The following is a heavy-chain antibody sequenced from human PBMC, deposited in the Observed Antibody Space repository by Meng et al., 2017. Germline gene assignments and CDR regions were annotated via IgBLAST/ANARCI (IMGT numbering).Heavy chain of an antibody. V-gene: IGHV1-69*02. Sequence: SVKVSCKASGGTFSSYTISWVRQAPGQGLEWMGRIIPILGIANYAQKFQGRVTITADKSTSTAYMELSSLRSEDTAVYYCARTPEYSSSSFIHYYYYYGMDVWGQGTTVTVS. CDR1: GGTFSSYT. CDR2: IIPILGIA. D-gene: IGHD6-6*01. J-gene: IGHJ6*02. CDR3: ARTPEYSSSSFIHYYYYYGMDV.